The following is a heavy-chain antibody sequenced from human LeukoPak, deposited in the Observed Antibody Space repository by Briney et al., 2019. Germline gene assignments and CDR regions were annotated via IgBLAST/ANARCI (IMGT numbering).Heavy chain of an antibody. CDR1: GYTFTSYD. CDR3: ARDPQLIVVVDGGSWAFDY. CDR2: MNPNSGNT. D-gene: IGHD3-22*01. J-gene: IGHJ4*02. V-gene: IGHV1-8*01. Sequence: GSVKVSCKASGYTFTSYDINWVRQATGQGLEWMGWMNPNSGNTGYAQKFQGRVTMTRNTSISTAYMELSSLRSEDTAVYYCARDPQLIVVVDGGSWAFDYWGQGTLVTVSS.